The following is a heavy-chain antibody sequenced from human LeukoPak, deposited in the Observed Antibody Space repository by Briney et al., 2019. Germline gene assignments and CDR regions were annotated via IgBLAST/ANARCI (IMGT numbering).Heavy chain of an antibody. CDR2: ISSSSSTI. CDR1: GITFSSYW. D-gene: IGHD3-10*01. CDR3: ARQILWFGELFDY. Sequence: GGSLRLSCEASGITFSSYWMSWVRQAPGKGLEWVSYISSSSSTIYYADSVKGRFTISRDNAKNSLYLQMNSLRAEDTAVYYCARQILWFGELFDYWGQGTLVTVSS. V-gene: IGHV3-48*01. J-gene: IGHJ4*02.